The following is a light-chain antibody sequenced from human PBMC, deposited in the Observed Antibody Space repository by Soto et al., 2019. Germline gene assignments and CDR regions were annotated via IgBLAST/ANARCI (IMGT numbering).Light chain of an antibody. CDR2: LEGSGSY. Sequence: QLVLTQSSSASASLGSSVKLTCTLSSGHSSYIIAWHQQQPGKAPRYLMKLEGSGSYNKGSGVPDRFSGSSSGADRYLTIPNLQFEDEADYYCYTWDSNILVFGGGTKLTVL. V-gene: IGLV4-60*02. J-gene: IGLJ2*01. CDR1: SGHSSYI. CDR3: YTWDSNILV.